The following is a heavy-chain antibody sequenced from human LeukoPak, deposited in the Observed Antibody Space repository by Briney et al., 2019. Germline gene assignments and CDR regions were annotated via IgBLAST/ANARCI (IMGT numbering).Heavy chain of an antibody. D-gene: IGHD2-15*01. Sequence: SVKVSCKASGGTFSSYAISWVRQAPGQGLEWMGGIIPIFGTANYAQKFQGRVTITADESTSTAYMELSSLRSEDTAVYYCARTNRVVVAADNWFDPWGQGTLVTVSS. CDR1: GGTFSSYA. CDR3: ARTNRVVVAADNWFDP. J-gene: IGHJ5*02. V-gene: IGHV1-69*13. CDR2: IIPIFGTA.